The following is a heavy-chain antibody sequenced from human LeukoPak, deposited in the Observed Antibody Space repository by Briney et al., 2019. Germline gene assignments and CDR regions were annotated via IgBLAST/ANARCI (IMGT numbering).Heavy chain of an antibody. CDR2: FYSGDTT. D-gene: IGHD6-13*01. V-gene: IGHV3-53*05. Sequence: GGSLRLSCAASGFTVSSTYMSWVRQAPGKGLEWVSVFYSGDTTYYADSVKGRFTISRDNSKNTLYLQMDSLRSEDTAVYFCARDFFPVVDSSWYEIGYWGQGTLVTVSS. CDR3: ARDFFPVVDSSWYEIGY. J-gene: IGHJ4*02. CDR1: GFTVSSTY.